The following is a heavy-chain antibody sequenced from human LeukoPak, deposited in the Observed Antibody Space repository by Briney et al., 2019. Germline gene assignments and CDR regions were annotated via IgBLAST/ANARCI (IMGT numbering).Heavy chain of an antibody. D-gene: IGHD5-18*01. CDR2: IYYSGST. CDR3: ARDSSGYGYGQYWYYDL. CDR1: GGSISSYY. V-gene: IGHV4-59*01. J-gene: IGHJ2*01. Sequence: SETLSLTCTVSGGSISSYYWSWIRQPPGKGLEWIGYIYYSGSTNYNPSLKSRVTISVDTSKNQFSLKLSSVTAADTAVYYCARDSSGYGYGQYWYYDLWGRGTLVTVSS.